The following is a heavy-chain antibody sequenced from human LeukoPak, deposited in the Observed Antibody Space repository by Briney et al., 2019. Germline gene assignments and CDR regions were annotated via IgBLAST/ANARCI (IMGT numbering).Heavy chain of an antibody. Sequence: GASLQISCEGSGSTFSSYWIGWGRQLPGKGLEWMGIIYPDDSDTRDSPSFQGQVTISADKSISTAYLQWSSLKASDTAMYYCARLAYCSNDVCYSNYYYSMDVWGKGTTVTVSS. J-gene: IGHJ6*03. CDR1: GSTFSSYW. V-gene: IGHV5-51*01. CDR3: ARLAYCSNDVCYSNYYYSMDV. CDR2: IYPDDSDT. D-gene: IGHD2-8*01.